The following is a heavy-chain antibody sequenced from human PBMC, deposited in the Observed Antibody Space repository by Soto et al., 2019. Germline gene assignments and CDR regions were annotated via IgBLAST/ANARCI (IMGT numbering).Heavy chain of an antibody. CDR1: GVSFNNNG. CDR2: VSPPFRTS. D-gene: IGHD3-10*01. CDR3: ARVLYYGSRSYSPYGMDV. J-gene: IGHJ6*02. Sequence: QVQLVQSGAEVKKPGSSVKVSCKTSGVSFNNNGIGWVRQAPGHGLEWMGGVSPPFRTSNYARKFQGRISITADASTGTVNMVLSSLTSEATAQYYCARVLYYGSRSYSPYGMDVWGQGTTVTVSS. V-gene: IGHV1-69*01.